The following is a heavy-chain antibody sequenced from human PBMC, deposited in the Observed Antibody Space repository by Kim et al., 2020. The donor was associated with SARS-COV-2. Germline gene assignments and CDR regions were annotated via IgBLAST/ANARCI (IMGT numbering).Heavy chain of an antibody. J-gene: IGHJ5*02. Sequence: YSQKLQGRVTSTRDTSGSTAYLELGSVRSEDTAVYCCARAKGRGVGWFDTWGQGTLVTVSS. V-gene: IGHV1-3*01. CDR3: ARAKGRGVGWFDT. D-gene: IGHD3-10*01.